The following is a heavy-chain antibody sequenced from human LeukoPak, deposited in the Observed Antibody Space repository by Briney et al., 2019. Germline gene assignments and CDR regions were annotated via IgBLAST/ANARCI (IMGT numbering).Heavy chain of an antibody. Sequence: ASVKVSCKASGYTFTDYYLHWVRQAPGQGHEWMGWISPDSGGTKYLQRFQGRVIMTRDTSISTAYMELSRLGSDDTAVYYCTRGFARSTMLRGVIPGILDVWGQGTTVTVPS. CDR3: TRGFARSTMLRGVIPGILDV. CDR2: ISPDSGGT. D-gene: IGHD3-10*01. J-gene: IGHJ6*02. CDR1: GYTFTDYY. V-gene: IGHV1-2*02.